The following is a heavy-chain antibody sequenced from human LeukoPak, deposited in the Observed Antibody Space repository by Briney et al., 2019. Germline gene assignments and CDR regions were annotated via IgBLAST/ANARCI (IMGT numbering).Heavy chain of an antibody. CDR3: ARSADYYDSSGSTHFDY. V-gene: IGHV4-34*01. Sequence: SETLSLTCAVYGGSFSGYYWSWIRQPPGKGLEWIGEINHSGSTNYNPSLKSRVTISVDTSKNQFSLKLSSVTAADTAVYYCARSADYYDSSGSTHFDYWGQGTLVTVSS. CDR1: GGSFSGYY. D-gene: IGHD3-22*01. J-gene: IGHJ4*02. CDR2: INHSGST.